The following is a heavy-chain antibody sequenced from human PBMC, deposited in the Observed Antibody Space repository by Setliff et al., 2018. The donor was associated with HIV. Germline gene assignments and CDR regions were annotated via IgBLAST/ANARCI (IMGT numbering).Heavy chain of an antibody. D-gene: IGHD1-26*01. V-gene: IGHV4-39*07. CDR2: IYYSGST. CDR1: GGSISSSSYY. CDR3: TRASVGATGLYAFDI. J-gene: IGHJ3*02. Sequence: KPSETLSLTCTVSGGSISSSSYYWGWIRQPPGKGLEWIGSIYYSGSTYYNPSLKSRVTISVDTSKNQFSLKLSSVTAADTAMYYCTRASVGATGLYAFDIWGQGTVVTVSS.